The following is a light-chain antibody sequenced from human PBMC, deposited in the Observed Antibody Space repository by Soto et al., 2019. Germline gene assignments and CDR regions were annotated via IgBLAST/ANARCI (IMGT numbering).Light chain of an antibody. CDR2: KAS. CDR3: QQYNNYLT. CDR1: QTINSW. V-gene: IGKV1-5*03. Sequence: DIQMTQSPSTLSASVGDRVTITCRASQTINSWLAWYQQRPGKAPKLLIYKASSLQSGVPSRFSGSGSGTEFTLTISSLQPDDFATYYGQQYNNYLTFGQGTKVEIK. J-gene: IGKJ1*01.